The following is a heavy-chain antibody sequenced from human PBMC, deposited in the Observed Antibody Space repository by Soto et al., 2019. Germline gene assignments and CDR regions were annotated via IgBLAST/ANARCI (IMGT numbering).Heavy chain of an antibody. D-gene: IGHD2-2*01. J-gene: IGHJ4*02. V-gene: IGHV3-64D*06. CDR3: VKAYGNAYYSDF. CDR2: ISNYGSN. Sequence: GGSLRLSCSASGFTFSSHSMHWVRQAPGKGLEYVSGISNYGSNNADAVKGRFTISRDNSKNTLYLQMSRLRPDDTAVYFCVKAYGNAYYSDFWGQGTLVTVSS. CDR1: GFTFSSHS.